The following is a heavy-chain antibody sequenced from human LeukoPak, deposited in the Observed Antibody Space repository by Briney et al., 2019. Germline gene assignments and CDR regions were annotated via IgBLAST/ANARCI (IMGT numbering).Heavy chain of an antibody. CDR3: AVAATYYFDY. V-gene: IGHV4-31*03. CDR1: GGSISSGGYH. D-gene: IGHD5-12*01. J-gene: IGHJ4*02. Sequence: PSQTLSLTCTVSGGSISSGGYHWSWIRQHPGKGLEWTGYIYYSGSTYYNPSLKSRVTISVDTSKNQFSLKLSSVTAADTAVYYCAVAATYYFDYWGQGTLVTVSS. CDR2: IYYSGST.